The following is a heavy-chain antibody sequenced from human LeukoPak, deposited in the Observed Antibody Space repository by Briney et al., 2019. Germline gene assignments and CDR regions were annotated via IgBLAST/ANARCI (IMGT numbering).Heavy chain of an antibody. CDR2: ISSSSSTI. V-gene: IGHV3-48*01. J-gene: IGHJ4*02. CDR1: GFTFSSYS. CDR3: ARDATPASQLPELNAFDY. D-gene: IGHD2-2*01. Sequence: GGSLRLSCAASGFTFSSYSMNWVRQAPGKGLEWVSYISSSSSTIYYADSVKGRFTISRDNAKNSLYLQMNSLRAEDTAVYYCARDATPASQLPELNAFDYWGQGTLVTVSS.